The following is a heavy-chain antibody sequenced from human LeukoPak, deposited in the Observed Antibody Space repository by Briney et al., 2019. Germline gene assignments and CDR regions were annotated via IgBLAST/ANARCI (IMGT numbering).Heavy chain of an antibody. CDR3: ARDTPRIAVAGTHLFDY. D-gene: IGHD6-19*01. CDR1: GGTFSSYA. J-gene: IGHJ4*02. V-gene: IGHV1-18*01. CDR2: ISAYNGNT. Sequence: ASVKVSCKASGGTFSSYAISWVRQAPGQGLEWMGWISAYNGNTNYAQKLQGRVTMTTDTSTSTAYMELRSLRSDDTAVYYCARDTPRIAVAGTHLFDYWGQGTLVTVSS.